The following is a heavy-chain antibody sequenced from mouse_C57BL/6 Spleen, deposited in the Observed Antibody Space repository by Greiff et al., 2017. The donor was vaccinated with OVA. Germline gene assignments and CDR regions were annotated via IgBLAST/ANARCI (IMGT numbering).Heavy chain of an antibody. V-gene: IGHV1-26*01. CDR2: INPNNGGT. Sequence: EVQLQQSGPELVKPGASVKISCKASGYTFTDYYMNWVKQSHGKSLEWIGDINPNNGGTSYNQKFKGKATLTVDKSSSTAYMELRSLTSEDSAVYDCARRGVFDYWGQGTTLTVSS. CDR1: GYTFTDYY. CDR3: ARRGVFDY. J-gene: IGHJ2*01.